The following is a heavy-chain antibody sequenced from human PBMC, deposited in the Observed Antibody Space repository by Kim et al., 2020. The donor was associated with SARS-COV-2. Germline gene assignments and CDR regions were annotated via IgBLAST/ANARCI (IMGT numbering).Heavy chain of an antibody. Sequence: SETLSLTCTVSGYSISSGYYWGWIRQPPGKGLEWIGSIYHSGSTYYNPSLKSRVTISVDTSKNQFSLKLSSVTAADTAVYYCARGYSYGGRVDYWGQGTLVTVSS. CDR1: GYSISSGYY. J-gene: IGHJ4*02. V-gene: IGHV4-38-2*02. D-gene: IGHD5-18*01. CDR3: ARGYSYGGRVDY. CDR2: IYHSGST.